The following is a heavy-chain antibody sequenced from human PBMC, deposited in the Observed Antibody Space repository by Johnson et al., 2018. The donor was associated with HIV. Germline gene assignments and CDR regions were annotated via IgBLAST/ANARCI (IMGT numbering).Heavy chain of an antibody. J-gene: IGHJ3*02. V-gene: IGHV3-15*01. CDR1: GFTFSNAW. Sequence: MLLVESGGGLVKPGGSLKLSCTASGFTFSNAWMNWVRHAPGKGLEWGGRIKSKTDGGTPDYAAPVKGKFTISRDVSKNTLYLQMNSLKTDDTAVYYCTTDAAPAYGDYGEAFDSWGQGTMVTVSS. D-gene: IGHD4-17*01. CDR3: TTDAAPAYGDYGEAFDS. CDR2: IKSKTDGGTP.